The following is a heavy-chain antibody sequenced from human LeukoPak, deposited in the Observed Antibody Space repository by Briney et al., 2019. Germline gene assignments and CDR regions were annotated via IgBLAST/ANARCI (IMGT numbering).Heavy chain of an antibody. CDR1: GYTFTGYY. V-gene: IGHV1-2*06. Sequence: ASVTVSCKASGYTFTGYYMHWVRQAPGQGLEWMGRINPNSGGTNYAQKFQGRVTMTRDTSISTAYMELSSLRSEDTAVYYCASNPPRTGDFNSWGQGALVTVSS. J-gene: IGHJ4*02. D-gene: IGHD7-27*01. CDR3: ASNPPRTGDFNS. CDR2: INPNSGGT.